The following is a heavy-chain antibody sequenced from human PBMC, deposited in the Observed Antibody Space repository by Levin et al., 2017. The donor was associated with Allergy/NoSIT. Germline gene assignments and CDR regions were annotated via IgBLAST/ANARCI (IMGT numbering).Heavy chain of an antibody. CDR3: AKATGGSWAEFDS. D-gene: IGHD6-13*01. J-gene: IGHJ5*01. CDR1: GFIFSNFA. Sequence: GGSLRLSCAASGFIFSNFAMSWVRQAPGKGLEWISSSGSGSTYYADSAKGRFTISSDNSKNTLYLQMDNLRAEDTALYYCAKATGGSWAEFDSWGQGTQVTVSS. V-gene: IGHV3-23*01. CDR2: SSGSGST.